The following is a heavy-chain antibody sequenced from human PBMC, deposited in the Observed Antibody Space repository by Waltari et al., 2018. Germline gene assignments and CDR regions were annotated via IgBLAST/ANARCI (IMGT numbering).Heavy chain of an antibody. J-gene: IGHJ4*02. V-gene: IGHV3-48*01. CDR3: SRGEGVNYGALGF. CDR1: GFSFSSHS. D-gene: IGHD4-17*01. CDR2: ISSSSSTI. Sequence: EVQLVESGGGLVQSGGSLRLSCAASGFSFSSHSMHWVRQAPGKGLEWVSYISSSSSTIYYADSVKGRFTISRDNAKNSLYLQMNSLRAEDTAVYYCSRGEGVNYGALGFWGQGTLVTVSS.